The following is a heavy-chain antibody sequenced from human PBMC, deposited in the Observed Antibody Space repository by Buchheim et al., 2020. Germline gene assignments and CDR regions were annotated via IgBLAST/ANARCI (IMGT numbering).Heavy chain of an antibody. V-gene: IGHV3-74*01. CDR3: AREVRGRAYFDN. J-gene: IGHJ4*02. CDR1: GFTFATSW. CDR2: INTDGSDP. Sequence: EVQLVESGGGLVQPGGSLTLSCAASGFTFATSWMHWVRQVPGKGLVWVSRINTDGSDPSYAASVKGRFTISRENAKNTLYLQMNSLRAEDTAVYYCAREVRGRAYFDNWGQGTL.